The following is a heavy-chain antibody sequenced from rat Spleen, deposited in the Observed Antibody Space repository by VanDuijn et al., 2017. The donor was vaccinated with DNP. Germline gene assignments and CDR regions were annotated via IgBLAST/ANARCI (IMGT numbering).Heavy chain of an antibody. V-gene: IGHV5S13*01. Sequence: EVQLVESGGGLVQPGRSLKLSCAASGFTFSNYGMAWVRQAPTKGLEWVASISTGGGNTYYGDSVKGRFTISRDNTKSTLYLQMNSLRSEDTATYYCATSNWAVFDYWGQGVMVTVSS. CDR2: ISTGGGNT. D-gene: IGHD4-6*01. CDR1: GFTFSNYG. J-gene: IGHJ2*01. CDR3: ATSNWAVFDY.